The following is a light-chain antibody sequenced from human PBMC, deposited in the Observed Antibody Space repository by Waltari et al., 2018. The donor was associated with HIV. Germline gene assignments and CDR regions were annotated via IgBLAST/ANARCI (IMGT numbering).Light chain of an antibody. J-gene: IGLJ2*01. CDR2: LEGSGSY. CDR3: ETWDSNTHKVV. Sequence: QPVLTQSSSASASLGSSVKPPCTLSSGHRSYIIAWHQQQPGKAPRYLMKLEGSGSYNKGSGIPDRFSGSSSGADRYLTISNLQSEDEADYYCETWDSNTHKVVFGGGTKLTVL. V-gene: IGLV4-60*03. CDR1: SGHRSYI.